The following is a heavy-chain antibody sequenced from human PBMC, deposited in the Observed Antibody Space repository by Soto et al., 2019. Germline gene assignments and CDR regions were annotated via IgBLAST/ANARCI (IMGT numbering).Heavy chain of an antibody. CDR2: IYYSGTT. D-gene: IGHD1-26*01. V-gene: IGHV4-59*08. J-gene: IGHJ6*02. CDR1: GGSISVSY. Sequence: SGTLSLTCTVCGGSISVSYWSWIWQPPGKGLEWIGYIYYSGTTNYSPSLKSRVTISVDTSKNQFSLKLSSVTAADSAIYYCARQSGGYYYYGMDVWGQGTTVTVSS. CDR3: ARQSGGYYYYGMDV.